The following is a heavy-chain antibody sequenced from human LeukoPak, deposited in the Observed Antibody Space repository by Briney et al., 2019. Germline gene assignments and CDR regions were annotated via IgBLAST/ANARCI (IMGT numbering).Heavy chain of an antibody. Sequence: GAAVKVSCKASGYTFTGYYMHWVRQAPGQGLEWMGWINPNSGGTNYAQKFQGRVTMTRDTSISTAYMELSRLRSDDTAVYYCARVGVYYYCYYMDVWGKGTTVTVSS. CDR1: GYTFTGYY. J-gene: IGHJ6*03. D-gene: IGHD3-16*01. CDR2: INPNSGGT. V-gene: IGHV1-2*02. CDR3: ARVGVYYYCYYMDV.